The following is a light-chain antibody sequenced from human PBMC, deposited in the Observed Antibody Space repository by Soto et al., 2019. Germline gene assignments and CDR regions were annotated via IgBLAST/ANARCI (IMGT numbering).Light chain of an antibody. Sequence: QSVLTQPASVSGSPGQSITISCTGTSSAVGGYHYVSWYQQHPGKAPKLMIYEVSNRPSGVSNRFSGSKSGNTASLTISGLQADDAADYYCSSYTSSSTSYVFGTGTKVTVL. J-gene: IGLJ1*01. V-gene: IGLV2-14*01. CDR3: SSYTSSSTSYV. CDR1: SSAVGGYHY. CDR2: EVS.